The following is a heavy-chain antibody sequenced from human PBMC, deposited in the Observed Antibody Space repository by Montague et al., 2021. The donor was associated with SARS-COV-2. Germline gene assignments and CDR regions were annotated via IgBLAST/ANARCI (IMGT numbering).Heavy chain of an antibody. Sequence: PALVKPTQTLTLTCSFSGFSLSASGVGVGWIRQPPGQALEWLALIFWDDDKRYSPSLKNRLTVTKDTSKNQVVLTMTNMDPVDTATYHCARRPGWGGDTYDTWGQGTTVTVSA. J-gene: IGHJ3*02. D-gene: IGHD3-16*01. CDR2: IFWDDDK. CDR1: GFSLSASGVG. CDR3: ARRPGWGGDTYDT. V-gene: IGHV2-5*02.